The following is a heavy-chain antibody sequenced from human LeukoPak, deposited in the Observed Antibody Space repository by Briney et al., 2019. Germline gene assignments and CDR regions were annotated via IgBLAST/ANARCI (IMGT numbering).Heavy chain of an antibody. CDR3: ARVPLSGGTYYFDY. CDR1: GYTFTGYY. J-gene: IGHJ4*02. CDR2: INPNSGGT. V-gene: IGHV1-2*02. Sequence: ASVKVSCKASGYTFTGYYMHWVRQAPGQGLEWMGWINPNSGGTNYAQKFQGRVTMTRDTSISTAYMELSRLRSDDTAVYYCARVPLSGGTYYFDYWGQGTLVTVSS. D-gene: IGHD4-23*01.